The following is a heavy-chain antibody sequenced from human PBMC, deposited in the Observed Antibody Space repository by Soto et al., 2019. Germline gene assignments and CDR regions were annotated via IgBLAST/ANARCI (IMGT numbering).Heavy chain of an antibody. D-gene: IGHD4-17*01. CDR2: ISISSSTI. Sequence: EVQLVESGGGLVQPGGSLRLSCAASGFTFSSYSMNWVRQAPGKGLEWVSYISISSSTIYYADSVKGRFTISRDNAKNSLYLQMNSLRAEDTAVYYCASPGSYGTELDYWGQGTLVNVSS. CDR3: ASPGSYGTELDY. V-gene: IGHV3-48*01. CDR1: GFTFSSYS. J-gene: IGHJ4*02.